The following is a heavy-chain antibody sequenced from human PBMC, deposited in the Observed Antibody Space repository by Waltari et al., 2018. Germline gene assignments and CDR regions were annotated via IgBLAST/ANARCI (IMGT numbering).Heavy chain of an antibody. V-gene: IGHV1-69*12. CDR1: GGTFSSYA. CDR2: IIPIFGTA. D-gene: IGHD5-12*01. CDR3: ARDPGRRWLQLGGFDY. Sequence: QVQLVQSGAEVKKPGSSVKVSCKASGGTFSSYAISWVRQAPGQGLEWMGWIIPIFGTANYEQKFQGRVTITADESTSTAYMELSSLRSEDTAVYYCARDPGRRWLQLGGFDYWGQGTLVTVSS. J-gene: IGHJ4*02.